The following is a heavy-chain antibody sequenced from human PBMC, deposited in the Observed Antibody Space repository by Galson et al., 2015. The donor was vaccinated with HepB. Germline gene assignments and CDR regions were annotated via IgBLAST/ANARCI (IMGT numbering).Heavy chain of an antibody. V-gene: IGHV3-30-3*01. J-gene: IGHJ4*02. Sequence: SLRLSCAASGFTFTNYALHWVRQAPGKGLEGVAFISYEGSSKYYTDSLKGRITISGDNSKNTMYLHMNSLRVQDTAVYYCGRVGTITRGINYWGQGTLVTVSS. CDR1: GFTFTNYA. CDR3: GRVGTITRGINY. CDR2: ISYEGSSK. D-gene: IGHD7-27*01.